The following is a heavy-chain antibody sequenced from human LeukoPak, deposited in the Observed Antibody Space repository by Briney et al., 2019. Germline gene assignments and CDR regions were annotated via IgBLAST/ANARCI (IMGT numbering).Heavy chain of an antibody. CDR2: ISWNSGNI. D-gene: IGHD2-8*01. J-gene: IGHJ3*02. CDR1: GFTFDDYA. Sequence: GGSLRLSCAASGFTFDDYAMHWVRQAPGKGLEWVSGISWNSGNIGYADSVKGRFTISRDNAKNSLYLQMNSLRAEDTALYYCAKDIEIGYCTNGVCYNSAFDIWGQGTMVTVSS. CDR3: AKDIEIGYCTNGVCYNSAFDI. V-gene: IGHV3-9*01.